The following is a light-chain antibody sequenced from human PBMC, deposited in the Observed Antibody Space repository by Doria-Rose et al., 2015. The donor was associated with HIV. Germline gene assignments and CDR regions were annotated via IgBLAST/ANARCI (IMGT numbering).Light chain of an antibody. J-gene: IGKJ1*01. CDR3: HQYGTSWT. Sequence: TQSPGTLSSSPSARATLYCTASQRLSRIYLARYQQKPDHAPSLLIYDGSTRSTGIPDRRSASGSGADFTLTINRLEPEDFALYYCHQYGTSWTFGQGTKVEI. CDR1: QRLSRIY. CDR2: DGS. V-gene: IGKV3-20*01.